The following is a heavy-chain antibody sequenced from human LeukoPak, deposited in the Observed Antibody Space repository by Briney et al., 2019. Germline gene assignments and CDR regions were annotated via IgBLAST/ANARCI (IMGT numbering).Heavy chain of an antibody. CDR2: VSYGGNDG. V-gene: IGHV3-30*18. Sequence: GGSLTRSCIGYGFNDNYYAMYWLRPAPGKGRVGVAVVSYGGNDGYYADSVKGRLSIYRDNSQTTVALQMHNLRVNDSALYYDAKLGSNDGSYYFDYWGQGTLVTVSS. J-gene: IGHJ4*02. CDR3: AKLGSNDGSYYFDY. D-gene: IGHD5-12*01. CDR1: GFNDNYYA.